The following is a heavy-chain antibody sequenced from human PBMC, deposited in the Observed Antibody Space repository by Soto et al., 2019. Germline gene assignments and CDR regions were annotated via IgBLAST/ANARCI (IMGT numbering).Heavy chain of an antibody. D-gene: IGHD3-3*01. CDR1: GYTFTGYY. CDR3: ARDKGLYDFWSGYFSGPRVNWFDP. V-gene: IGHV1-2*02. Sequence: GASVKVSCKASGYTFTGYYMHWVRQAPGQGLEWMGWINPNSGGTNYAQKFQGRVTMTRDTSISTAYMELSRLRSDDTAVYYCARDKGLYDFWSGYFSGPRVNWFDPWGQGTLVTVSS. CDR2: INPNSGGT. J-gene: IGHJ5*02.